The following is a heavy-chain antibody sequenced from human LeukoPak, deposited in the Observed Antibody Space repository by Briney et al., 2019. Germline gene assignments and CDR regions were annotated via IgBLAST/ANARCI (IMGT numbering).Heavy chain of an antibody. CDR3: ARAFRPTGRQPPDN. CDR1: GYSFTDYA. Sequence: GASVKISCKASGYSFTDYAMNWMRQAPGQGLEWMGWINTKTGNPTYAQGFTGRFVFSLGTSVSTAYLQISSLEAEDSGVYYCARAFRPTGRQPPDNWGQGTLVTVSS. V-gene: IGHV7-4-1*02. J-gene: IGHJ4*02. CDR2: INTKTGNP.